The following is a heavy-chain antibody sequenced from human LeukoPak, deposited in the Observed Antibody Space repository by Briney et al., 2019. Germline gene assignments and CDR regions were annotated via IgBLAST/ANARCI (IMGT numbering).Heavy chain of an antibody. D-gene: IGHD3-16*01. CDR3: ARDRYDYVWGSYWDY. J-gene: IGHJ4*02. Sequence: GGSLRLSCAASGFTFSSYWMSWVRQAPGKGLEWEANIKQDGSEKYYVDSVKGRFTISRDNAKNSLYLQMNSLRAEDTAVYYCARDRYDYVWGSYWDYWGQGTLVTVSS. CDR1: GFTFSSYW. CDR2: IKQDGSEK. V-gene: IGHV3-7*01.